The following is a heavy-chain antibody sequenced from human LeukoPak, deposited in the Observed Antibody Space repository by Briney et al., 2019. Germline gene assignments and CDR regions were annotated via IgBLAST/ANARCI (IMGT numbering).Heavy chain of an antibody. V-gene: IGHV3-23*01. J-gene: IGHJ4*02. CDR3: AKDLYYDSSSDIDY. CDR2: ISGSGGST. D-gene: IGHD3-22*01. CDR1: GFTFSSYA. Sequence: GGSLRLSCAASGFTFSSYAMSWVRQAPGKGLEWVSAISGSGGSTYYADSVKGRFTISRDNSKNTLYLQMNSLRAEDTAVYYCAKDLYYDSSSDIDYWGQGTLVTVSS.